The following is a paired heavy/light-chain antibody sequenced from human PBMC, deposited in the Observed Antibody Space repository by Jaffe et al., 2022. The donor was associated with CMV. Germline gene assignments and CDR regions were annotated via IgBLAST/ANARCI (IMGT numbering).Light chain of an antibody. Sequence: DIVVTQSPDSLAVSLGEKASIKCRSNQSLLYTFDNKNYLGWYQQKPGQPPKLLIYGASSRDSGVPDRFSGSGSETDFTLTISSVQAEDVAIYYCQQYYDIPLTFGGGTKL. V-gene: IGKV4-1*01. CDR1: QSLLYTFDNKNY. CDR2: GAS. CDR3: QQYYDIPLT. J-gene: IGKJ4*01.
Heavy chain of an antibody. Sequence: EVRLVESGGGLVQPGGSLKLSCAASGLHFRAAAMHWVRQASGRGLEWIGRIRIKSDNYATVYAASVKGRFTISRDDSTNTAYLHMTSLRTGDTAVYYCVTYGRAGTLDYWGHGTLVAVSS. CDR1: GLHFRAAA. V-gene: IGHV3-73*02. CDR3: VTYGRAGTLDY. D-gene: IGHD1-1*01. CDR2: IRIKSDNYAT. J-gene: IGHJ4*01.